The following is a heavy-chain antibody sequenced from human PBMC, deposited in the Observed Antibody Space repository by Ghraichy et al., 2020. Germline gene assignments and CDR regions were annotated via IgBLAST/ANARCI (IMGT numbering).Heavy chain of an antibody. Sequence: GGSLRLSCAASGFIFSDYYMDWVRQAPGKGLEWVGRSRDKGNGYTTEYAASVRGRFSISRDESKNSLYLQMNRLKTEDTDLYACAKHGWIEVAGAPRFYGMYVCSQATTAIVSS. V-gene: IGHV3-72*01. D-gene: IGHD6-19*01. CDR1: GFIFSDYY. CDR2: SRDKGNGYTT. J-gene: IGHJ6*02. CDR3: AKHGWIEVAGAPRFYGMYV.